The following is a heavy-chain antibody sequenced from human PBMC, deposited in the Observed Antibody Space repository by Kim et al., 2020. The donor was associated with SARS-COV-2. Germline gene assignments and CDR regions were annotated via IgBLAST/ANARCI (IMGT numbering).Heavy chain of an antibody. CDR1: GFTFSGSA. CDR3: TRHGVPAYYYDSSRPYYYGMDV. V-gene: IGHV3-73*01. CDR2: IRSKANSYAT. J-gene: IGHJ6*02. D-gene: IGHD3-22*01. Sequence: GGSLRLSCAASGFTFSGSAMHGVRQASGKGLEWVGRIRSKANSYATAYAASVKGRFTISRDDSKNTAYLQMNSLKTEDTAVYYCTRHGVPAYYYDSSRPYYYGMDVWGQGTTVTVSS.